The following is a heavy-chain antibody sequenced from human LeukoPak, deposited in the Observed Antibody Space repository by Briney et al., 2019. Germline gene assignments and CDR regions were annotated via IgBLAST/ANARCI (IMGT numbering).Heavy chain of an antibody. CDR3: ARLRRNGNDWYADDS. V-gene: IGHV4-4*07. D-gene: IGHD6-19*01. Sequence: PSETLSLTCTVSGASVSSNYRSWIRQSAAKGLEWIGRISISDGTNYSHSLKSRVSISVDASKNQFSLILTSATAADAAVYYCARLRRNGNDWYADDSWGQGILVTVSS. CDR2: ISISDGT. CDR1: GASVSSNY. J-gene: IGHJ4*02.